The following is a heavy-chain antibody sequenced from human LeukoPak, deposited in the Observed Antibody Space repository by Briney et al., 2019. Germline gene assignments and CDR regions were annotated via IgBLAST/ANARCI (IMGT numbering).Heavy chain of an antibody. CDR3: ARDSAGNDY. J-gene: IGHJ4*02. D-gene: IGHD6-13*01. CDR2: IKRDGSEK. CDR1: GFTFSTYW. V-gene: IGHV3-7*01. Sequence: GGSLRLSCEASGFTFSTYWMSWVRQAPGKGLEWVANIKRDGSEKYYVDSVKGRFTISRDNAKNSLYLQMNSLRAEDTAMYYCARDSAGNDYWGQGTLVTVSS.